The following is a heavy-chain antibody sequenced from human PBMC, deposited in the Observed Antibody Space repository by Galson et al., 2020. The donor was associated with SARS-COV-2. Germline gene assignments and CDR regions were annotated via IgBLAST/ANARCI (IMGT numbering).Heavy chain of an antibody. CDR3: THRRRLPTVDYGMDV. Sequence: KMSGPTLVKPTQTLTLTCTFSGFSLTSSEVAVGWVRQPPGKALEWLALIYWDDDKRYSPSLRSRLTITKDTSKNQVVLTVTNVDPVDTATYYCTHRRRLPTVDYGMDVWGQGTTVTVSS. J-gene: IGHJ6*02. V-gene: IGHV2-5*02. D-gene: IGHD2-2*01. CDR2: IYWDDDK. CDR1: GFSLTSSEVA.